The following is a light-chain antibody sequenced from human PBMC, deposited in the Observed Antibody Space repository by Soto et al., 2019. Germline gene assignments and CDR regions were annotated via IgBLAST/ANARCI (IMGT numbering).Light chain of an antibody. CDR2: DVS. CDR3: SSYTSSSTVV. J-gene: IGLJ3*02. Sequence: QSVLTQPPSASGTPGQRVTISCSGSSSNIRINYVYWYQHLPGTAPKLMIYDVSIRPSGVSDRFSGSKSGNTASLTISGLQAEDEADYYCSSYTSSSTVVFGGGTKLTVL. V-gene: IGLV2-14*01. CDR1: SSNIRINY.